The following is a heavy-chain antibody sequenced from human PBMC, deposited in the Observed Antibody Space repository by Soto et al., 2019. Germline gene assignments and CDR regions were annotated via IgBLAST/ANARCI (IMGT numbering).Heavy chain of an antibody. D-gene: IGHD3-16*01. CDR1: GGSISSGTYY. CDR3: ARHVWDGYVWGPTGD. CDR2: IYYSGST. Sequence: QLQLQESGPGLVKPSETLSLTCTVSGGSISSGTYYWGWIRQPPGRGLEWIGSIYYSGSTYYNPSLKSRVTISVETSKNQFSLKLSSVTAADTAVYYCARHVWDGYVWGPTGDWGQGTLVTVSS. J-gene: IGHJ1*01. V-gene: IGHV4-39*01.